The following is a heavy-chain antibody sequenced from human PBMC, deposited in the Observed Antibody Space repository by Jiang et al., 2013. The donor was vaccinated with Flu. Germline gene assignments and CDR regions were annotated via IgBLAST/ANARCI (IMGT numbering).Heavy chain of an antibody. Sequence: LEWMGIIYPGDSDTRYNPSFQGQVTISADKSISTVYLQWSSLKASDTAMYYCARRAWASYSTSPFDYWGQGTLVTVSS. CDR3: ARRAWASYSTSPFDY. J-gene: IGHJ4*02. D-gene: IGHD6-6*01. V-gene: IGHV5-51*01. CDR2: IYPGDSDT.